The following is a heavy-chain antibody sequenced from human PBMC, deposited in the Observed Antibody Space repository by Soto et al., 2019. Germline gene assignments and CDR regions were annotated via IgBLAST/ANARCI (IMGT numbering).Heavy chain of an antibody. Sequence: SVKVSCKASGGTFSSYAISWVRQAPGQGPEWMGGIIPISGTANYAQKLQGRVTITADESTSTAYMELSSLRSEDTAVYYCARDRIYDSSGDCWAPISMDVWGQGTTVTVSS. J-gene: IGHJ6*02. V-gene: IGHV1-69*13. CDR2: IIPISGTA. CDR1: GGTFSSYA. D-gene: IGHD3-22*01. CDR3: ARDRIYDSSGDCWAPISMDV.